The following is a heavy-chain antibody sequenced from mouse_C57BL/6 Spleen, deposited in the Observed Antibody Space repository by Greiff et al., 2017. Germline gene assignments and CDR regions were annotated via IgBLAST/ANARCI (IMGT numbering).Heavy chain of an antibody. D-gene: IGHD3-2*02. J-gene: IGHJ2*01. Sequence: VQLQQPGAELVRPGTSVKLSCKASGYTFTSYWMHWVKQRPGQGLEWIGVIDPSDSYTNYNQKFKGKATVTVDTSSSTAYMQLSSLTSEDSAVYYCARVEAAQATNFDYWGQGTTLTVSS. V-gene: IGHV1-59*01. CDR2: IDPSDSYT. CDR1: GYTFTSYW. CDR3: ARVEAAQATNFDY.